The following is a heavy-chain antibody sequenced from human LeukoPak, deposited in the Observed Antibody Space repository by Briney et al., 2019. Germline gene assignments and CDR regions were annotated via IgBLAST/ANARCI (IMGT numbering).Heavy chain of an antibody. V-gene: IGHV3-21*01. Sequence: PGGSLRLSCAASGFTFSSYSMNWVRQGPGKGLEWVSSISSSSYIYYADSVKGRFTISRDNAKNSLYLQMNSLRAEDTAVYYCARDRGVWWFDYWGQGTLVTVSS. CDR1: GFTFSSYS. J-gene: IGHJ4*02. CDR3: ARDRGVWWFDY. D-gene: IGHD1-26*01. CDR2: ISSSSYI.